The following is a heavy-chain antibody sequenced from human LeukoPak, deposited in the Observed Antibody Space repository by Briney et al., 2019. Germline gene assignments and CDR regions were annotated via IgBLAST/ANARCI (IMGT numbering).Heavy chain of an antibody. D-gene: IGHD1-14*01. CDR1: GFILSSNH. CDR2: IYSDDTT. J-gene: IGHJ4*02. Sequence: GGSLRLSCAASGFILSSNHMSWVRQVPGKGLEWVSIIYSDDTTYCADSVKGRFTVSRDKSKNTLYLQMNSLRAEDTAVYYCARETPGSRVFDYWGQGTLVTVSS. V-gene: IGHV3-66*01. CDR3: ARETPGSRVFDY.